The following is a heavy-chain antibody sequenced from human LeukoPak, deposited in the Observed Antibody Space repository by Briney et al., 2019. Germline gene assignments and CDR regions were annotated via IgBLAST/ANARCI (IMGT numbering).Heavy chain of an antibody. Sequence: GGSLRLSCAASGYTFSSYAMTWVRQAPGKGLEWVSTISRDGGTTYYPDSVKGRFTISRDNSKNTLYLQMNSLRAEDTAVYYCAKARGLGIVGAHFDYWGQGTLVTVSS. V-gene: IGHV3-23*01. D-gene: IGHD1-26*01. J-gene: IGHJ4*02. CDR1: GYTFSSYA. CDR2: ISRDGGTT. CDR3: AKARGLGIVGAHFDY.